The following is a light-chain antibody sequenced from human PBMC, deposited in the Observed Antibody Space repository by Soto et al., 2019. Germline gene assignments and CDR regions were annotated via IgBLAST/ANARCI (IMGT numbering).Light chain of an antibody. CDR2: RAS. V-gene: IGKV1-5*03. J-gene: IGKJ3*01. CDR3: QRYDTDSGT. Sequence: DIQMTQSPSTLSASVGDRVTITCRASQSIDTWLAWYQQKPGKAPKLLIYRASSLESGVPSRFSGRGGGTEVTLTGSRLQPDDFSACYCQRYDTDSGTFGPGTKVDIK. CDR1: QSIDTW.